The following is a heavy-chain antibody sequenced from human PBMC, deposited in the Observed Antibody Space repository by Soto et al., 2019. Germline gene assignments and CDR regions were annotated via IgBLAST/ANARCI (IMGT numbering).Heavy chain of an antibody. CDR1: GYTFTSYG. D-gene: IGHD3-10*01. CDR2: ISAYNGNT. V-gene: IGHV1-18*04. Sequence: ASVKVSCKASGYTFTSYGISWVRQAPGQGLEWMGWISAYNGNTNYAQKLQGRVTMTTDTSTSTAYMELRSLRSDDTAVYYCARERGYYGSGSITYGMDVWGQGTTVTVSS. J-gene: IGHJ6*02. CDR3: ARERGYYGSGSITYGMDV.